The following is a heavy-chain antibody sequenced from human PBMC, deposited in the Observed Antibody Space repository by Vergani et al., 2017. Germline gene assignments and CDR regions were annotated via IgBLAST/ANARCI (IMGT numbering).Heavy chain of an antibody. Sequence: QVQLVESGGGVVQPGGSLRLSCIASGFTFRIYGMHWVRQAPGKGLEWVAFIRYDGTMRFYGDSVKGRFTISRDNSQTTVFLQMNSLRADDSAVYYCTKAGQYDSDTFHYSWGQGALVTVAS. J-gene: IGHJ1*01. V-gene: IGHV3-30*02. CDR3: TKAGQYDSDTFHYS. CDR2: IRYDGTMR. CDR1: GFTFRIYG. D-gene: IGHD3-22*01.